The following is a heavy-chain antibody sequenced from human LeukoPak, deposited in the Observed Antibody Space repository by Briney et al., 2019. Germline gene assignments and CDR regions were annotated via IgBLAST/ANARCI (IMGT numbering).Heavy chain of an antibody. CDR2: IKQDGSEK. CDR1: GFTFSSYW. D-gene: IGHD3-10*01. V-gene: IGHV3-7*01. CDR3: ARNPSRGFDS. J-gene: IGHJ4*02. Sequence: GGSLRLSCAASGFTFSSYWMSWVRQAPGKGLEWVANIKQDGSEKYYVDSVKGRFTISRDNSQNSLYLQMSSLRVEDTAVYYCARNPSRGFDSWGQGTLVTVSS.